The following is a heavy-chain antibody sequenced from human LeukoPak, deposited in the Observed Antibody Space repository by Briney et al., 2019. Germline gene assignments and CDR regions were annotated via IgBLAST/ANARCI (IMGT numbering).Heavy chain of an antibody. J-gene: IGHJ1*01. CDR2: ISYDGSNK. CDR1: GFTFSSYA. V-gene: IGHV3-30-3*01. Sequence: YPGGSLRLSCAASGFTFSSYAMHWVRQAPGKGLEWVAVISYDGSNKYYADSVKGRFTISRDNSKNTLYLQMNSLRAEDTAVYYCAETRITMVRGVINPGFQHWGQGTLVTVSS. D-gene: IGHD3-10*01. CDR3: AETRITMVRGVINPGFQH.